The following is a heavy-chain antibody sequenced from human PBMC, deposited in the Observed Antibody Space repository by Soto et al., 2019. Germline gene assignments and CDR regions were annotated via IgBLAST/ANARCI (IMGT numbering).Heavy chain of an antibody. CDR2: ISSSSTI. Sequence: EVQLVESGGGLVQPGGSLRLSCAASGFTFSSYSMNWVRQAPGKGLEWVSYISSSSTIYYADSVKGRFTISRDNAKNSLYLQMNSLRDEDTAVYYCARGGGIFDYWGQGTLVTVSS. J-gene: IGHJ4*02. D-gene: IGHD3-16*01. CDR3: ARGGGIFDY. V-gene: IGHV3-48*02. CDR1: GFTFSSYS.